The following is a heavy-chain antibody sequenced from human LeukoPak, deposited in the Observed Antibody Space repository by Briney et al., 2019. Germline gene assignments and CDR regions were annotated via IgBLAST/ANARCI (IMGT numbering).Heavy chain of an antibody. CDR3: ARHSVAVAATGDAFDI. Sequence: SETLSLTCAVSGYSISSGYYWGWIRQAPGKGLEWFGSFYLSGSTYYNPSLKSRVTISVVTSKNQFSLRLTSVTAADTAVYYCARHSVAVAATGDAFDIWGQGTMVTVSS. CDR2: FYLSGST. V-gene: IGHV4-38-2*01. J-gene: IGHJ3*02. CDR1: GYSISSGYY. D-gene: IGHD6-19*01.